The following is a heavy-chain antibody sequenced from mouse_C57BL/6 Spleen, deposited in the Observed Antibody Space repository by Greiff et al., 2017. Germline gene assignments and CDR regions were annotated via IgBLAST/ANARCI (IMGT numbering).Heavy chain of an antibody. CDR3: TTEDYGSLDY. CDR2: IDPENGDT. J-gene: IGHJ2*01. V-gene: IGHV14-4*01. CDR1: GFNIKDDY. D-gene: IGHD1-1*01. Sequence: EVKLQQSGAELVRPGASVKLSCTASGFNIKDDYMHWVKQRPEQGLEWIGWIDPENGDTEYASKFQGKATITADTSSNTAYLQLSSLTSEDTAVYYCTTEDYGSLDYWGQGTTLTVSS.